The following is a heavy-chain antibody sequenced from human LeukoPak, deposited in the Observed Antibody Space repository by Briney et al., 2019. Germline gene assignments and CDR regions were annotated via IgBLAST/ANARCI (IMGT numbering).Heavy chain of an antibody. CDR3: ARFGTTFPLDY. Sequence: GASVKVSCKAPGYTFTNYVMHWVRQAPGQRLEWMGWINAGNGNTMYSQKFQGRVTITRDTTATTGYMELSSLRSEDTAVYYCARFGTTFPLDYWGQGTLVTVSS. J-gene: IGHJ4*02. CDR1: GYTFTNYV. V-gene: IGHV1-3*01. CDR2: INAGNGNT. D-gene: IGHD2/OR15-2a*01.